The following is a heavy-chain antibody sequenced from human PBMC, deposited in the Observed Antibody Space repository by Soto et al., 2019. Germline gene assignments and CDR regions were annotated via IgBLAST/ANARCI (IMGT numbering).Heavy chain of an antibody. CDR2: IYSGGST. J-gene: IGHJ6*02. Sequence: PGGSLRLSCAASGFTVSSNYMSWVRQAPGKGLEWVSVIYSGGSTYYADSVKGRFTISRDNSKNTLYLQMNSLRAEDTAVYYCAREYYDILNYGMDVWGQGTTVTVSS. CDR1: GFTVSSNY. D-gene: IGHD3-9*01. V-gene: IGHV3-66*01. CDR3: AREYYDILNYGMDV.